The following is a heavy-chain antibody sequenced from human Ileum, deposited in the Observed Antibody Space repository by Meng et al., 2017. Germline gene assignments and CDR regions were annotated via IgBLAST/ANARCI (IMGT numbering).Heavy chain of an antibody. V-gene: IGHV4-34*01. CDR3: VRGLLVPNAIRTENFPL. D-gene: IGHD2-2*02. CDR1: GWAFDGYY. J-gene: IGHJ1*01. CDR2: INHSGST. Sequence: QAQLQQWVAGLLKPSETLSLSCAVYGWAFDGYYWPWIRQSPRKGLEWIGEINHSGSTNFNPSLKRRVTMSVDTSKKQFSLNLTSVTAADTAMYYCVRGLLVPNAIRTENFPLWGQGTLVTVSS.